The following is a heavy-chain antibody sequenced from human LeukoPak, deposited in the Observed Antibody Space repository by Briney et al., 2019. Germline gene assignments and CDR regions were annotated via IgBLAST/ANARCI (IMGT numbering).Heavy chain of an antibody. D-gene: IGHD4-23*01. CDR2: IKQDGSEK. Sequence: GGSLRLSCAASGFTFSSYWMSWVRQAPGKGLEWVANIKQDGSEKYYVDSVKGRFTISRDNSKNTLYLQMNSLRAEDTAVYYCAKEKAEYGGNTDYFDYWGQGTLVTVSS. CDR1: GFTFSSYW. CDR3: AKEKAEYGGNTDYFDY. V-gene: IGHV3-7*03. J-gene: IGHJ4*02.